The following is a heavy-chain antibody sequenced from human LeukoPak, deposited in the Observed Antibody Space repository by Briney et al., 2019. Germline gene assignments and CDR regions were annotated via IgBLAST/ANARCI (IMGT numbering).Heavy chain of an antibody. Sequence: SQTLSLTCAISGDSVSSNSAAWNWIRQSPSRGLEWLGRTYYRSKWYNDYAVSVKSRITINPDTSKNQFSLKLSSVTAADTAVYYCARQGTIVGNHFDYWGQGTLVTVSS. D-gene: IGHD1-1*01. V-gene: IGHV6-1*01. CDR2: TYYRSKWYN. J-gene: IGHJ4*02. CDR1: GDSVSSNSAA. CDR3: ARQGTIVGNHFDY.